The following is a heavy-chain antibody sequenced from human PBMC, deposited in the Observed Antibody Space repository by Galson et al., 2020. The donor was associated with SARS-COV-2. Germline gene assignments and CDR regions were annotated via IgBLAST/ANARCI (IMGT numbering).Heavy chain of an antibody. J-gene: IGHJ4*02. D-gene: IGHD3-10*02. CDR3: ARDYVAGAGAFDY. V-gene: IGHV4-38-2*02. CDR1: GYSISSGYY. Sequence: ASETLSLTCSVSGYSISSGYYWGWIRQPPGKGLEWIGRIYHSRSTYYNTSLKSRVTISVDTSKNQFSLKLSSVTAADTAVYYCARDYVAGAGAFDYWGQGTLVTVSS. CDR2: IYHSRST.